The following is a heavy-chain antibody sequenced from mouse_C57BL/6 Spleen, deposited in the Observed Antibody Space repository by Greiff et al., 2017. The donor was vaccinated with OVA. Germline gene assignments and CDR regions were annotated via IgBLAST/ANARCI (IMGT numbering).Heavy chain of an antibody. CDR1: GYTFTDYN. CDR3: AREDTKDSSDPPCAY. D-gene: IGHD3-2*02. V-gene: IGHV1-18*01. J-gene: IGHJ3*01. Sequence: EVQLQQSGPELVKPGASVKIPCKASGYTFTDYNMDWVKQSHGKSLEWIGDINPNNGGTIYNQKFKGKATLTVDKSSSTAYMELRSLTSEDTAVYYGAREDTKDSSDPPCAYWGQGTLDTVSA. CDR2: INPNNGGT.